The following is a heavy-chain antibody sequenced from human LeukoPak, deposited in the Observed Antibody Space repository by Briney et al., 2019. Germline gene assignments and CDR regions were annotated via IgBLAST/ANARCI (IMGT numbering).Heavy chain of an antibody. D-gene: IGHD3-16*01. Sequence: PGGSLRLSCAASGLTFSSYAMVWVRQAPGKGLEWLSYVDSSGVTIHYADSVRGRFTISRDNAKNSLYLQIHSLRVEDTAVYYCARDWGPGDAWYHYYTYWGQGTQVTVSS. V-gene: IGHV3-48*03. CDR3: ARDWGPGDAWYHYYTY. J-gene: IGHJ4*02. CDR2: VDSSGVTI. CDR1: GLTFSSYA.